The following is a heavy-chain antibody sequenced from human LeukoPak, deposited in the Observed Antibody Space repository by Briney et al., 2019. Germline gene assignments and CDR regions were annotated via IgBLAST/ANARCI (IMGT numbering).Heavy chain of an antibody. J-gene: IGHJ6*04. CDR1: GGTFSSYA. Sequence: AASVKVSCKASGGTFSSYAISWVRQAPGQGLEWMGGIIPIFGTANYAQKFQGRVTITADESTSTAYMELSSLRSEDTAVYYCATSSDIVVVVAATRRGPYYYYGMDVWGKGTTVTVSS. D-gene: IGHD2-15*01. CDR3: ATSSDIVVVVAATRRGPYYYYGMDV. CDR2: IIPIFGTA. V-gene: IGHV1-69*13.